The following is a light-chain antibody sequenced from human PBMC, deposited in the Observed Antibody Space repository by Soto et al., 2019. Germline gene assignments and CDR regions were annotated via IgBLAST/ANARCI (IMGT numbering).Light chain of an antibody. J-gene: IGKJ5*01. CDR2: DAS. V-gene: IGKV3D-20*02. CDR3: QQRSNWPPIT. Sequence: EIELTQSPGTLSLSPGERATLSCRASQSVSSSYLAWYQQKPGQAPRLLIYDASSRATGIPDRFSGSGSGTDFTLTISRLEPEDLAVYYCQQRSNWPPITFGQGTRLEIK. CDR1: QSVSSSY.